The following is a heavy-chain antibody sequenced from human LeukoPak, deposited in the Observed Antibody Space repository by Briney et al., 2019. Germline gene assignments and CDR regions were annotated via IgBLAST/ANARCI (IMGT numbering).Heavy chain of an antibody. V-gene: IGHV1-3*01. D-gene: IGHD6-13*01. CDR2: INAGNGNT. CDR3: ARGQQRHPYYFDY. Sequence: ASVKVSCKASGYTFTSYAMHWVRQAPGQRLEWMGWINAGNGNTKYSQKFQGRVTITRDTSASTAYMELSSLRSEDTAVYYCARGQQRHPYYFDYWGQGTLVTVSS. J-gene: IGHJ4*02. CDR1: GYTFTSYA.